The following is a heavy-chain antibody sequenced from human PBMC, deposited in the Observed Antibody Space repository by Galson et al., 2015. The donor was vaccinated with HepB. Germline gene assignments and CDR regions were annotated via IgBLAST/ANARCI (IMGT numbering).Heavy chain of an antibody. D-gene: IGHD6-25*01. CDR1: GFSFTSHS. Sequence: SLRLSCAASGFSFTSHSMNWVRQAPGKGLEWVSYISSGGTTYYADSVKGRFTISRDNAKKTMYLHVSSLRAEDTAVYYCARNPASYDYYNMDVWGQGTTVTVSS. CDR3: ARNPASYDYYNMDV. V-gene: IGHV3-48*01. J-gene: IGHJ6*02. CDR2: ISSGGTT.